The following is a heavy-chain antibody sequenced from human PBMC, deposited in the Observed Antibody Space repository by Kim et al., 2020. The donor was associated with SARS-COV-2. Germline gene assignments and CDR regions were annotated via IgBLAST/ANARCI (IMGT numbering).Heavy chain of an antibody. CDR3: ARGPNMITFGGVTLRGTYFDY. CDR2: IYYNGST. CDR1: GDSISSYY. J-gene: IGHJ4*02. V-gene: IGHV4-59*13. D-gene: IGHD3-16*01. Sequence: SETLSLTCTVSGDSISSYYWTWIRQPPGKGLEWIGYIYYNGSTNYNPSLKSRVTISLDTSKNQFSLKLSSVTTADTAVYYCARGPNMITFGGVTLRGTYFDYWGQGTLVTVSS.